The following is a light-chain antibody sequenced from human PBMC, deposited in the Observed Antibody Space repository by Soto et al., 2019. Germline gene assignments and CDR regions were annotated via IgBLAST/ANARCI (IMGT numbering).Light chain of an antibody. CDR2: KAS. J-gene: IGKJ2*01. V-gene: IGKV1-5*03. CDR1: QSISSW. CDR3: QQYNSYPYT. Sequence: DIQMTQSPSTLSASVGDRVTITCRASQSISSWLAWYQRKPGKAPKLLIYKASSLESGVPSRFSGSGSGTEFTLTIISLQPDDFATYYCQQYNSYPYTFGQGTKLEIK.